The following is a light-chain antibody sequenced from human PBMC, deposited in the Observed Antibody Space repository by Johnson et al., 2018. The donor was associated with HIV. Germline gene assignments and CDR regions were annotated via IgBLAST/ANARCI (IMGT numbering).Light chain of an antibody. CDR2: DNN. V-gene: IGLV1-51*01. CDR1: SSNIGNHY. CDR3: GTWDSSLSVV. J-gene: IGLJ1*01. Sequence: QSVLTQPPSVSAAPGQKVTISCSGTSSNIGNHYVSWYQLLPGTAPKLLIYDNNQRPSGIPDRFSVSKSGTSATLGITGLQTGDEADYYCGTWDSSLSVVFGTGTKVTVL.